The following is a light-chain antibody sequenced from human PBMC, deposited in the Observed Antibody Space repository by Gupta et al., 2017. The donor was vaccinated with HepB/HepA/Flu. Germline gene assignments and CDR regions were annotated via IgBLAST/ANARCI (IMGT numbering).Light chain of an antibody. CDR1: SGDIGVYDF. CDR3: SSYTDSQSPGR. J-gene: IGLJ3*02. V-gene: IGLV2-14*03. Sequence: QSALTQPASVSGSPGQSITISCTGTSGDIGVYDFVSWYRQHPGKAPQLMIYDVSHRPSGVSLRFSGSKSGNTASLTISALQAEDEATYYCSSYTDSQSPGRFGGGTKLTVL. CDR2: DVS.